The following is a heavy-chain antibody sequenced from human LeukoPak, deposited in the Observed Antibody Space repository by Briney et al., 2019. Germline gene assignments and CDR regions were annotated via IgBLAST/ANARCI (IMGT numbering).Heavy chain of an antibody. CDR3: AKDTMFYDILTGYPHFDY. CDR2: ISGTGDNT. CDR1: GFTFSSFA. V-gene: IGHV3-23*01. Sequence: GGSLRLSCAASGFTFSSFAMSWVRQAPGKGLEWVSAISGTGDNTHYADSVKGRFTISRDNSKNTLYLQMNTLRAEDTAVYYGAKDTMFYDILTGYPHFDYWGQGTLVTVSS. D-gene: IGHD3-9*01. J-gene: IGHJ4*02.